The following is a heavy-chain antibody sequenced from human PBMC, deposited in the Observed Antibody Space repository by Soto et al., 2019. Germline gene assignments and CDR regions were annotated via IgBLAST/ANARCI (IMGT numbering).Heavy chain of an antibody. CDR1: GGTFSSYA. D-gene: IGHD3-9*01. J-gene: IGHJ6*02. CDR3: ARSEWNYDILTGYSNYYYYGMDV. V-gene: IGHV1-69*01. Sequence: QVQLVQSGAEVKKPGSSVKVSCKASGGTFSSYAISWVRQAPGQGLEWMGGIIPIFGTANYAQKFQGRVTITADESTSTAYMELSSRRSEDTAVYYCARSEWNYDILTGYSNYYYYGMDVWGQGTTVTVSS. CDR2: IIPIFGTA.